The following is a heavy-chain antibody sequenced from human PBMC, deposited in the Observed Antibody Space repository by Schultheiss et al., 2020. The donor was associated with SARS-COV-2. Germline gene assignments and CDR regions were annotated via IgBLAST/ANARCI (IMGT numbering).Heavy chain of an antibody. CDR3: ARKDWYFDL. V-gene: IGHV4-59*12. CDR2: IYYSGST. J-gene: IGHJ2*01. CDR1: GGSISSYY. Sequence: SETLSLTCTVSGGSISSYYWSWIRQPPGKGLEWIGYIYYSGSTYYNPSLKSRVTISVDTSKNQFSLKLSSVTAADTAVYYCARKDWYFDLWGRGTLVTVSS.